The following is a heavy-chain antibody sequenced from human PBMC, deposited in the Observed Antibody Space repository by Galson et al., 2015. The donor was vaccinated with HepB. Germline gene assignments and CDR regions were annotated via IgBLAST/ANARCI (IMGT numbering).Heavy chain of an antibody. CDR3: ATGGGKFYNYHYYYMDV. J-gene: IGHJ6*03. V-gene: IGHV1-18*01. D-gene: IGHD2/OR15-2a*01. Sequence: SVKVSCKASGYTFTSFGITWVRQAPGQGLEWMGWFSGNNGNTNYAQKLQGRVTMTTDTSTSTAYMELKNLRSDDTAVYYCATGGGKFYNYHYYYMDVWGKGTTVTVSS. CDR1: GYTFTSFG. CDR2: FSGNNGNT.